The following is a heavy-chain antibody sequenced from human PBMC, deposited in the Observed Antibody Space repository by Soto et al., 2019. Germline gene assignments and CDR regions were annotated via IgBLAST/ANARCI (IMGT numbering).Heavy chain of an antibody. J-gene: IGHJ2*01. Sequence: ASVKVSCKASGYTFTSYAMHWVRQAPGQRLEWMGWINAGNGNTKYSQKFQGRVTITRDTSASTAYMELSSLRSEDTAVYYCARVSYHGDYDPYWYFDLWGSGPLVTVSS. D-gene: IGHD4-17*01. CDR1: GYTFTSYA. CDR3: ARVSYHGDYDPYWYFDL. CDR2: INAGNGNT. V-gene: IGHV1-3*01.